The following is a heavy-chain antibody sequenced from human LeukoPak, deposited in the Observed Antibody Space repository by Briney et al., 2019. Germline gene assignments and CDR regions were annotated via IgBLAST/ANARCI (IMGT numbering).Heavy chain of an antibody. J-gene: IGHJ4*02. CDR1: GGSISSSY. Sequence: SETLSLTCTVSGGSISSSYWSWIRQPPGKGLEWIAYIYYSGSTNYNPSLKSRVTISIDTSKNQISLKLSSVTAADTAVYYCARGLIGLYGSGSRWGQGTLVTVSS. D-gene: IGHD3-10*01. CDR3: ARGLIGLYGSGSR. CDR2: IYYSGST. V-gene: IGHV4-59*01.